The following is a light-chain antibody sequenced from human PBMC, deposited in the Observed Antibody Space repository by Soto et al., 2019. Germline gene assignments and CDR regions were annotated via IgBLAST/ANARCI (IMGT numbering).Light chain of an antibody. V-gene: IGKV3-11*01. Sequence: DIVLTQSPAYLSLSPGERVTLSCRASQSVTSYLAWYQQKPGQTPRLLIYDASNRATGNPDRFSGSGSGTDFTLTISSLEPEDSAVYYCQQRSNWPPEFTFGQGTRVEIK. J-gene: IGKJ2*01. CDR1: QSVTSY. CDR2: DAS. CDR3: QQRSNWPPEFT.